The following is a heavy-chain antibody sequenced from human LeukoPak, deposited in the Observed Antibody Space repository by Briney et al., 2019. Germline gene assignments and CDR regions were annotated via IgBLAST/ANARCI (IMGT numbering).Heavy chain of an antibody. CDR2: IYPGDSDT. J-gene: IGHJ6*03. D-gene: IGHD3-10*01. CDR3: ARHETYYYGSGSYLSYYYYYMDV. V-gene: IGHV5-51*01. Sequence: GESLKISCKGSGYSFTSYWIGWVRQMPGKGLEWMGIIYPGDSDTRYSPSFQGQVTISADKSISTAYLPWSSLKASDTAMYYCARHETYYYGSGSYLSYYYYYMDVWGKGTTVTVSS. CDR1: GYSFTSYW.